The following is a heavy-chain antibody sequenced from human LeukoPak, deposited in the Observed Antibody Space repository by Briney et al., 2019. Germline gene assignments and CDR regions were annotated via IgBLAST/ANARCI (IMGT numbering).Heavy chain of an antibody. CDR2: IISTGTI. Sequence: PSETLSLTCTVSGASISGYYWSWIRQPPGKRLEWIGYIISTGTINYNPSLKSRVTISVDTSKNHFSLRLSSVTAADTAVYYCARGDYYYYYYYIDVWGKGTAVTISS. V-gene: IGHV4-59*01. D-gene: IGHD3-16*01. CDR3: ARGDYYYYYYYIDV. CDR1: GASISGYY. J-gene: IGHJ6*03.